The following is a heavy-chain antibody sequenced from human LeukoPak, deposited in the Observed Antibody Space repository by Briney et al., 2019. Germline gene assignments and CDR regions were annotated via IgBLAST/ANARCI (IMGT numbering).Heavy chain of an antibody. CDR3: ARLEATVLTRTIDY. V-gene: IGHV4-59*08. Sequence: SETLSLTCTVSGGSMNPYYWTWIRQTPGKGLEYIGYIYYSGSTNYNPSLKSRVTISVDTSKNQFSLKLSSVTAANTAIYYCARLEATVLTRTIDYWGQGTLVTVSS. CDR2: IYYSGST. D-gene: IGHD4-23*01. CDR1: GGSMNPYY. J-gene: IGHJ4*02.